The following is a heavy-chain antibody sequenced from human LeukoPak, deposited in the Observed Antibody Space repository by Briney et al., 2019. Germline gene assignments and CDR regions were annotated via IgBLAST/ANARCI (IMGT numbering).Heavy chain of an antibody. V-gene: IGHV3-23*01. CDR2: ISGSGGST. J-gene: IGHJ4*02. CDR1: GFTFRSYG. D-gene: IGHD3-22*01. Sequence: GGSLRLSCAASGFTFRSYGLSWVRQAPGKGLEWVSGISGSGGSTYYADSVKGRFTISRDNSKNTLYLQMNSLRAEDTAVYYCAKDGGGYYTWAFDYWGQGTLVTVSS. CDR3: AKDGGGYYTWAFDY.